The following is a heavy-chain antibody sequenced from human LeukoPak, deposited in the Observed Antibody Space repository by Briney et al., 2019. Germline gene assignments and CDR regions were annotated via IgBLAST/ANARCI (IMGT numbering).Heavy chain of an antibody. Sequence: GASVKVSCKAFGYTFTSDYMHWVRQAPGQGPEWMGVISPSGGSTTYAQKFQGRVTLTRDMSTSTDYLELSSLRSEDTAVYYCARAYYYGSGSYLGLDYWGQGTLVTVSS. CDR2: ISPSGGST. D-gene: IGHD3-10*01. V-gene: IGHV1-46*01. CDR3: ARAYYYGSGSYLGLDY. J-gene: IGHJ4*02. CDR1: GYTFTSDY.